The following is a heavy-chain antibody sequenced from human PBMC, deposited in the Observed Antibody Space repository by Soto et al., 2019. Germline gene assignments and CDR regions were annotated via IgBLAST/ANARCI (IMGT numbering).Heavy chain of an antibody. V-gene: IGHV3-23*01. Sequence: GGSLRLSCAASGFTFSSCAMSWVRQAPGKGLEWVSAISGSGGSTYYADSVKGRFTISRDNSKNTLYLQMNSLRAEDTAVYYCAKWRDFYYYYGMDVWGQGTTVTVSS. CDR3: AKWRDFYYYYGMDV. CDR1: GFTFSSCA. J-gene: IGHJ6*02. CDR2: ISGSGGST. D-gene: IGHD2-21*02.